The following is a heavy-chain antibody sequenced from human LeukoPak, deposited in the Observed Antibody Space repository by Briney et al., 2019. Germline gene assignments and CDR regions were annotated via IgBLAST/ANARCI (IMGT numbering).Heavy chain of an antibody. CDR2: INPNSGGT. V-gene: IGHV1-2*02. CDR3: ARGDCSTTSCPVPEYYFDY. CDR1: GYTFTGYY. J-gene: IGHJ4*02. D-gene: IGHD2-2*01. Sequence: ASVKVSCKASGYTFTGYYMHWVRQAPGQGLEWMGWINPNSGGTNYAQKFQGGVTMTRDTSISTAYMELSRLRSDDTAVYYCARGDCSTTSCPVPEYYFDYWGQGTLVTVSS.